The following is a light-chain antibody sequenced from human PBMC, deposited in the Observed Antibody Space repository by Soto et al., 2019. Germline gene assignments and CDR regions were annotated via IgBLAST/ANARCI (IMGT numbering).Light chain of an antibody. J-gene: IGLJ1*01. CDR1: SSDVAGDNY. Sequence: QSVLTQPPSASGSPGQSVTISCTGTSSDVAGDNYVSWYQQHPGKAPKLMIYEVSKRPSGVPDRFSGSRSGNTASLTVPGLQAEDEADYYCSSYAGSNNGVFGTGTKVTVL. V-gene: IGLV2-8*01. CDR2: EVS. CDR3: SSYAGSNNGV.